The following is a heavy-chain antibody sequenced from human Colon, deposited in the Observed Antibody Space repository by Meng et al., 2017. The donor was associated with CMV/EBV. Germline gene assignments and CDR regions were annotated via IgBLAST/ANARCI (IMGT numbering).Heavy chain of an antibody. V-gene: IGHV3-53*01. CDR1: GFTVSSNY. CDR2: IYSGGST. D-gene: IGHD6-13*01. CDR3: AILCTGGYCPP. J-gene: IGHJ5*02. Sequence: GESLKISCAASGFTVSSNYMRWVRQAPGKGLEWVSVIYSGGSTYYADSVKGRFTISRDNSKNTLYLQMNSLRAEDTAVYYCAILCTGGYCPPWGQGTLVTVSS.